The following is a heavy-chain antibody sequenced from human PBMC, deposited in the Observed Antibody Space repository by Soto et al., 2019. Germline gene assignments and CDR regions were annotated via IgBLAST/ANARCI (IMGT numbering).Heavy chain of an antibody. CDR3: ARESGDWPLNWFDP. CDR2: ITSDGKSK. CDR1: GFNFSNHW. D-gene: IGHD2-21*02. Sequence: GGSLRLSCAASGFNFSNHWMHWVRQRPAEGLVWASRITSDGKSKAYAESVKGRFAISRDNAKNTLYLQMNGLTTEDTAVYYCARESGDWPLNWFDPWGQGTLVTVSS. J-gene: IGHJ5*02. V-gene: IGHV3-74*01.